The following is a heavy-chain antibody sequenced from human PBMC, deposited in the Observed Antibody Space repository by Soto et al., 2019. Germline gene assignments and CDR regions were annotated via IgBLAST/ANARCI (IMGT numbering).Heavy chain of an antibody. D-gene: IGHD2-2*01. CDR1: GFTFSSYA. CDR2: ISGSGGST. CDR3: ATLPAAMSYYYYYGMDV. V-gene: IGHV3-23*01. Sequence: EVQLLESGGGLVQPGGSLRLSCAASGFTFSSYAMSWVRQAPGKGLEWVSAISGSGGSTYYADSVKGRFTISRDNSKNTLYLQMNSLRVEDTAVYYCATLPAAMSYYYYYGMDVWGQGTTVTVSS. J-gene: IGHJ6*02.